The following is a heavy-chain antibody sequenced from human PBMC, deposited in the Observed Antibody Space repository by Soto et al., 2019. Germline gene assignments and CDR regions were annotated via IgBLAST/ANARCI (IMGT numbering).Heavy chain of an antibody. CDR2: ISAKKGNT. J-gene: IGHJ6*02. D-gene: IGHD2-15*01. V-gene: IGHV1-18*04. CDR3: ARYILSPDFYFHAMDV. Sequence: QGQLVQSGAEVKKPGASVKVSCKASGYTFTSYGISWVRQAPGQGLEWMGWISAKKGNTKYAQKFQGRVTMTTDTTTSTAYMELRSLRSDDTAVYYCARYILSPDFYFHAMDVWGQGTTFTVSS. CDR1: GYTFTSYG.